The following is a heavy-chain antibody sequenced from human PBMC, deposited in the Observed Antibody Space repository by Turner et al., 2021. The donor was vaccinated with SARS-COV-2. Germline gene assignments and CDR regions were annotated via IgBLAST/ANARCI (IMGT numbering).Heavy chain of an antibody. V-gene: IGHV4-39*01. Sequence: QLQLQESGPGLVKPSETLSLTCTVSGGSISSSSYCWGWIRQPPGKGLEWIGSIYYSGSTYYNPSLKSRVTISVDTSKNQFSLKLSSVTAADTAVYYCATSTVAGTELNYYGMDVWGQGTTVTVSS. J-gene: IGHJ6*02. CDR2: IYYSGST. CDR3: ATSTVAGTELNYYGMDV. CDR1: GGSISSSSYC. D-gene: IGHD6-13*01.